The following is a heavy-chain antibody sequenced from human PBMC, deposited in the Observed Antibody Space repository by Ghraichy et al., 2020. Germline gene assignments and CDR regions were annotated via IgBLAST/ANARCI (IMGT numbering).Heavy chain of an antibody. CDR3: AKVTGNNWFDY. CDR2: INGGGTST. D-gene: IGHD5-24*01. J-gene: IGHJ4*02. V-gene: IGHV3-74*01. Sequence: GGSLRLSCAASGFTFSNYWMHWVRQAPGKGLVWVSRINGGGTSTNYADSVKGRFTISRDNAKNTLYLQMNSLRAEDTAVYYCAKVTGNNWFDYWGQGTLVIVSS. CDR1: GFTFSNYW.